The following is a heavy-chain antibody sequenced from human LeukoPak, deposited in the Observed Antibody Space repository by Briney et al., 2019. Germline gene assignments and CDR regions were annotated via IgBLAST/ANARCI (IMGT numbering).Heavy chain of an antibody. CDR1: GYTFTSYV. V-gene: IGHV1-8*01. D-gene: IGHD3-10*01. J-gene: IGHJ4*02. CDR3: ARRLTMVREFDY. Sequence: ASVKVSCKASGYTFTSYVINWVRQATGQGLEWMGWMNPNSGNTGYAQKFQGRVTMTRNTSISTAYMEPSSLRSEDTAVYYCARRLTMVREFDYWGQGTLVTVSS. CDR2: MNPNSGNT.